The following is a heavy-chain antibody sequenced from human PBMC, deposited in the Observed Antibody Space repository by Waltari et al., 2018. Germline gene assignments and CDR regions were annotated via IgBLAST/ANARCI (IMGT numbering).Heavy chain of an antibody. J-gene: IGHJ5*02. CDR2: VDPEEGET. D-gene: IGHD3-10*01. CDR1: GYTFTDYY. CDR3: ATEAMVQGRLGVDP. V-gene: IGHV1-69-2*01. Sequence: EVQLVQSGAEVKKPGATVKISCKVSGYTFTDYYMHWVQQAPGKGPEWMGLVDPEEGETIDAEKCQCRVTITAERSTDTAYMELSSRISEDTAVYYCATEAMVQGRLGVDPWGQGTLVTVSS.